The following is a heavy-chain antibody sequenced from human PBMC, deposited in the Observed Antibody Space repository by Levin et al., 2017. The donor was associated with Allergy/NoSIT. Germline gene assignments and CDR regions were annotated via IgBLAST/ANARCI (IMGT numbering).Heavy chain of an antibody. CDR1: GFTFTSSA. D-gene: IGHD2-2*03. CDR3: AAVVGHCSSTSCYLYYFDY. Sequence: GASVKVSCKASGFTFTSSAVQWVRQARGQSLEWIGWIVVGSGNRNYAQKFQERVTITRDMSTSTVYMELSSLRSEDTAVYYCAAVVGHCSSTSCYLYYFDYWGQGTLVTVSS. CDR2: IVVGSGNR. J-gene: IGHJ4*02. V-gene: IGHV1-58*01.